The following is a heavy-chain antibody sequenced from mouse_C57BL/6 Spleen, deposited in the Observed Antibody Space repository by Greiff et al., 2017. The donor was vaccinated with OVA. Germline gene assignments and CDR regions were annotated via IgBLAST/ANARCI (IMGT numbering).Heavy chain of an antibody. V-gene: IGHV10-1*01. CDR3: VRQGSVYDGYYGYYFDY. CDR2: IRSKSNNYAA. CDR1: GFSFNTYA. D-gene: IGHD2-3*01. J-gene: IGHJ2*01. Sequence: EVKLMESGGGLVQPKGSLKLSCAASGFSFNTYAMNWVRQAPGKGLEWVARIRSKSNNYAAYYADSVKDRFTISRDDSESMLYLQMNNLKTEDTAMYYCVRQGSVYDGYYGYYFDYWGQGTTLTVSS.